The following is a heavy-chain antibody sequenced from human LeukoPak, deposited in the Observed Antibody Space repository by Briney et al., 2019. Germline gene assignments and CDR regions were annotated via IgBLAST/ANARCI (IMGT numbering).Heavy chain of an antibody. J-gene: IGHJ4*02. CDR1: GGSISSSSYY. CDR3: ARVTGYMIEDYFDY. CDR2: IYSSGST. D-gene: IGHD3-22*01. V-gene: IGHV4-61*05. Sequence: SETLSLTCTVSGGSISSSSYYWGWIRQPPGKGLECIGYIYSSGSTNYNPSLKSRVTISVDTSKNQFSLRLRSVTAADTAVYYCARVTGYMIEDYFDYWGQGTLVTVSS.